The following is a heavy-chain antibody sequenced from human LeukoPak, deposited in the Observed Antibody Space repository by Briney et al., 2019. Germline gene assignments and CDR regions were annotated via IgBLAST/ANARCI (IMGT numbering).Heavy chain of an antibody. D-gene: IGHD6-19*01. V-gene: IGHV3-74*01. Sequence: GGSLRLSCAASGFTLSSYWMHWVRQAPGKGLVWVSRINSDGSSTSYADSVKGRFTISRDNAKNTLYLQMNSLRAEDTAVYYCARVQWLAYDAFDIWGQGTMVTVSS. CDR3: ARVQWLAYDAFDI. CDR1: GFTLSSYW. J-gene: IGHJ3*02. CDR2: INSDGSST.